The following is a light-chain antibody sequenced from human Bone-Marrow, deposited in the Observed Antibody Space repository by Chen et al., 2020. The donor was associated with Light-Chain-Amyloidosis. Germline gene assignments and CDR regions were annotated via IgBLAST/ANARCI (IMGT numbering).Light chain of an antibody. V-gene: IGKV3-20*01. CDR1: QTISSNY. J-gene: IGKJ4*01. Sequence: EIVLTQSPGTLSLSLGEGANLSCRASQTISSNYLTWYQLKFGQAPRLLIYGSSSRATGIPDRFTCSGSGTDFTLSINRLEPEDFAMYYCQQYGTSPLTCGGGTKVKIK. CDR2: GSS. CDR3: QQYGTSPLT.